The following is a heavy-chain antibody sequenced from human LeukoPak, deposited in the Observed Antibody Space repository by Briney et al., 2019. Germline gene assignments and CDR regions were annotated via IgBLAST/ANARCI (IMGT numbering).Heavy chain of an antibody. Sequence: PGGSLRLSCAASGFTFSSCAMSWVRQAPGKGLEWVSAISGSGGSTYYADSVKGRFTISRGNSKNTLYLQMNSLRAEDTAVYYCAKDSPPKDGDYPYYFDYWGQGTLVTVSS. J-gene: IGHJ4*02. V-gene: IGHV3-23*01. CDR1: GFTFSSCA. CDR2: ISGSGGST. D-gene: IGHD4-17*01. CDR3: AKDSPPKDGDYPYYFDY.